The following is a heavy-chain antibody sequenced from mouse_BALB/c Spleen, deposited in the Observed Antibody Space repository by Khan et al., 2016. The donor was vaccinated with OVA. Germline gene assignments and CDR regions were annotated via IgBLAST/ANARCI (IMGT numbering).Heavy chain of an antibody. CDR2: IWGGGST. J-gene: IGHJ4*01. CDR3: AKGVWSYYFALDY. CDR1: GFSLTDYG. Sequence: QVQLKQSGPGLVAPSQSLSFTCTVSGFSLTDYGVSWIRQPPGKGLEWLGVIWGGGSTYYNSALKSRLSISKDNSKSQVFLKMNSLQTDDTAMYYCAKGVWSYYFALDYWGQGTSATVSS. D-gene: IGHD2-10*02. V-gene: IGHV2-6-5*01.